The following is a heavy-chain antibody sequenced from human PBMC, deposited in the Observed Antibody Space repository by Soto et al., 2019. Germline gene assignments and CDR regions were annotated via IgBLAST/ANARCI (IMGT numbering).Heavy chain of an antibody. CDR3: VRGVVVVVGSTAENFDH. CDR1: GFAFTKYS. V-gene: IGHV3-48*02. CDR2: ISYSGETK. J-gene: IGHJ4*02. D-gene: IGHD2-15*01. Sequence: GGSLRLSCVTSGFAFTKYSMNWVRQAPGKGLEWVSYISYSGETKYYADSLKGRYAISRDDAKNSVYLQMNSLRDEDTAFYYCVRGVVVVVGSTAENFDHWGQGTLVTVSS.